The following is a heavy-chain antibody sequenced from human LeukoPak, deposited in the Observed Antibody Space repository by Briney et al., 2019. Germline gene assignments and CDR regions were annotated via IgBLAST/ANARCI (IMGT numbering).Heavy chain of an antibody. J-gene: IGHJ5*02. D-gene: IGHD1-1*01. CDR2: INPSGGST. Sequence: GASVKVSCKASGYTFTSYYMHWVRQAPGQGLEWMVIINPSGGSTSYAQKFQGRVTMTRDMSTSTVYMELSSLRSEDTAVYYCARTPSGDWNAGGHNNWFDPWGQGTLVTVSS. V-gene: IGHV1-46*01. CDR3: ARTPSGDWNAGGHNNWFDP. CDR1: GYTFTSYY.